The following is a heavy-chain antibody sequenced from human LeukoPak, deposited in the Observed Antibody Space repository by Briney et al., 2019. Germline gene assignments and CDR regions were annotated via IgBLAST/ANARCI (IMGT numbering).Heavy chain of an antibody. D-gene: IGHD1-26*01. CDR3: ARTSGSYFYYYGMDV. CDR2: IYYSGST. J-gene: IGHJ6*02. V-gene: IGHV4-59*01. CDR1: GGSISSYY. Sequence: SETLSLTCTVSGGSISSYYWSWIRQPPGKGLEWIGYIYYSGSTNYNPSLKSRVTISVDTSRNQFSLKLSSVTAADTAVYYCARTSGSYFYYYGMDVWGQGTTVTVSS.